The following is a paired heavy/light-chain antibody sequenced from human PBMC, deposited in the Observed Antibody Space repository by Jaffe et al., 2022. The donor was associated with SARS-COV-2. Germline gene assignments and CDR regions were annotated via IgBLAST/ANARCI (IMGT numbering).Light chain of an antibody. Sequence: QSALTQPPSASGSPGQSVTISCTGTSSDVGGYNYVSWYQQHPGKAPKLMIYDVIKRPSGVPDRFSGSKSGNTASLTVSGLQAEDEADYFCSSYAGTYVVFGGGTKLTVL. CDR2: DVI. CDR3: SSYAGTYVV. J-gene: IGLJ2*01. V-gene: IGLV2-8*01. CDR1: SSDVGGYNY.
Heavy chain of an antibody. V-gene: IGHV4-39*01. J-gene: IGHJ4*02. CDR1: GGTVSTDSFF. CDR2: IFYSGST. CDR3: ARHWKAVGVDIDY. D-gene: IGHD1-26*01. Sequence: QLQLQESGPGLVKPSETLSLTCSVSGGTVSTDSFFWGWIRQSPRKELEWLASIFYSGSTYYNPSLKSRVTISVDTSNNQFSLKLKTVTAADTAVYYCARHWKAVGVDIDYWGQGTLVTVSS.